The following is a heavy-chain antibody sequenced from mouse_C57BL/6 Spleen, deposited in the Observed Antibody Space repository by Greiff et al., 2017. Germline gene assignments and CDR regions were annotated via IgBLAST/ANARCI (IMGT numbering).Heavy chain of an antibody. V-gene: IGHV1-69*01. CDR2: IDPSDSYT. Sequence: VQLQQPGAELVMPGASVKLSCKASGYTFTSYWMHWVKQRPGQGLEWIGEIDPSDSYTNYNQKFKGKSTLTVDKSSSTAYMQLSSLTSEDSAVYYCARRLTTVALGYWGQGTTLTVSS. D-gene: IGHD1-1*01. CDR1: GYTFTSYW. J-gene: IGHJ2*01. CDR3: ARRLTTVALGY.